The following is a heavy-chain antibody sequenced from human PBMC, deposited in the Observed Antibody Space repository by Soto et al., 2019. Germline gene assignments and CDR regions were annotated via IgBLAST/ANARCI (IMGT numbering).Heavy chain of an antibody. J-gene: IGHJ4*02. D-gene: IGHD5-18*01. CDR2: INHSGST. Sequence: PSETLSLTCAVYGGSFSGYYWSWIRQPPGKGLERIGAINHSGSTNYNPSLKSRVTISVDTSKNQFSLKLSSVTAADTAVYYCARGYYSYGFKRFDYWGQGTLVTVSS. V-gene: IGHV4-34*01. CDR1: GGSFSGYY. CDR3: ARGYYSYGFKRFDY.